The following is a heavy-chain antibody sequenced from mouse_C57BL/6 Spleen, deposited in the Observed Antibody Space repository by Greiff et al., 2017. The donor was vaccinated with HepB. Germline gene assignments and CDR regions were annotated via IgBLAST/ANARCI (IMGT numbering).Heavy chain of an antibody. J-gene: IGHJ1*03. Sequence: VQLQQSGAELVKPGASVKISCKASGYAFSSYWMNWVKQRPGKGLEWIGQIYPGDGDTNYNGKFKGKATLTADKSSSTAYMQLSSLTSEDSAVYVCASSAAYVERYFDVWGTGTTVTVSS. CDR3: ASSAAYVERYFDV. V-gene: IGHV1-80*01. CDR1: GYAFSSYW. D-gene: IGHD1-1*01. CDR2: IYPGDGDT.